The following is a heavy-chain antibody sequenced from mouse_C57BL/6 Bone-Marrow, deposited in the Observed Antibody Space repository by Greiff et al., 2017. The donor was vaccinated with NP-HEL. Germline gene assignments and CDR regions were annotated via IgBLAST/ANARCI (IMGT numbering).Heavy chain of an antibody. V-gene: IGHV1-18*01. Sequence: VQLQQSGPELVKPGASVKIPCKASGYTFTDYNMDWVKQSHGKSLEWIGDINPNNGGTIYNQKFKGKATLTVDKSSSTAYMELRSLTSEDTAVYYCAIIVYYGSSYDYAMDYWGQGTSVTVSS. D-gene: IGHD1-1*01. J-gene: IGHJ4*01. CDR3: AIIVYYGSSYDYAMDY. CDR2: INPNNGGT. CDR1: GYTFTDYN.